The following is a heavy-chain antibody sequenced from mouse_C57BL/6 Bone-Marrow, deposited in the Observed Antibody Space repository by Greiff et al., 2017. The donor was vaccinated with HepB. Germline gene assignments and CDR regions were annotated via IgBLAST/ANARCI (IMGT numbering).Heavy chain of an antibody. V-gene: IGHV1-82*01. CDR2: IYPGDGDT. CDR3: ASGDDLGVMDY. Sequence: VKLQQSGPELVKPGASVKISCKASGYAFSSSWMNWVKQRPGKGLEWIGRIYPGDGDTNYNGKFKGKATLTADKSSSTAYMQLSSLTSEDSAVYFCASGDDLGVMDYWGQGTSVTVSS. D-gene: IGHD2-4*01. J-gene: IGHJ4*01. CDR1: GYAFSSSW.